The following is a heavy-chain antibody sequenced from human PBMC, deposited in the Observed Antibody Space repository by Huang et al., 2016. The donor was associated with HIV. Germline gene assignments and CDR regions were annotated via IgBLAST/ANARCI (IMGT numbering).Heavy chain of an antibody. CDR2: FYYSGSN. D-gene: IGHD3-10*01. CDR1: GGSISSRTYY. Sequence: QTRLQESGPGLVKPSETLSLTCTVSGGSISSRTYYWAWIRQPPGKGLEWIGSFYYSGSNYYSPSLSMPITMSLDTSKNQFSLRLTSVTAADTAVYYCARGGSHFAGWDGFPVHPLDLWGRGTMVTVSS. CDR3: ARGGSHFAGWDGFPVHPLDL. J-gene: IGHJ3*01. V-gene: IGHV4-39*01.